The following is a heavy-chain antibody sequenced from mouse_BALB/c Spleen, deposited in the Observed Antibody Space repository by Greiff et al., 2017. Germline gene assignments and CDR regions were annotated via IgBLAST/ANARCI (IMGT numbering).Heavy chain of an antibody. CDR1: GYAFTSYW. V-gene: IGHV1-7*01. CDR3: ARKGDYYGSWFAY. D-gene: IGHD1-1*01. Sequence: VQLQQSGAELAKPGASVKMSCKASGYAFTSYWMHWVKQRPGQGLEWIGYINPSTGYTEYNQKFKDKATLTADKSSSTAYMQRSSLTSEDSAVYYCARKGDYYGSWFAYWGQGTLVTVSA. J-gene: IGHJ3*01. CDR2: INPSTGYT.